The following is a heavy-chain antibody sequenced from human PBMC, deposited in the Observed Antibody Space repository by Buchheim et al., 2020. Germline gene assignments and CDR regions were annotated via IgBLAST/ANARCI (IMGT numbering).Heavy chain of an antibody. CDR3: ARLTRPYSYGREFYYYYGMDV. D-gene: IGHD5-18*01. Sequence: QVQLQESGPGLVKPSQTLSLTCTVSGGSISSGDYYWRWIRQPPGKGLEWIGYIYYSGSTYYNPSLKSRVTISVDTSKNQFSLKLSSVTAADTAVYYCARLTRPYSYGREFYYYYGMDVWGQGTT. CDR1: GGSISSGDYY. V-gene: IGHV4-30-4*01. CDR2: IYYSGST. J-gene: IGHJ6*02.